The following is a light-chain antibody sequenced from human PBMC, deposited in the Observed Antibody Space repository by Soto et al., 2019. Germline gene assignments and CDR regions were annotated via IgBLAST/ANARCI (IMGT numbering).Light chain of an antibody. V-gene: IGKV3-15*01. Sequence: ETVMTQSPATLSLSPGERATLSCRASQNVFSKLVWYQQKPGQAPRFLIYGASTRATGIPARFRGSVSGTEFTLTIDSLQSEDFAVYHCQQYDDWPPAFGGGTKVEIK. CDR1: QNVFSK. J-gene: IGKJ4*01. CDR2: GAS. CDR3: QQYDDWPPA.